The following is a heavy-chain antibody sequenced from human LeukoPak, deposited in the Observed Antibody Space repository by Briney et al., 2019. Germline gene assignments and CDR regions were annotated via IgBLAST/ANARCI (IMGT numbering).Heavy chain of an antibody. V-gene: IGHV5-51*01. J-gene: IGHJ4*02. CDR2: IYPGDSDT. CDR3: ARSRSGWPVDY. CDR1: GFHFTSYW. D-gene: IGHD6-19*01. Sequence: GEALEISCKGSGFHFTSYWIAWVRPMSGKGLEWMGIIYPGDSDTRYSPSFQGQVTISADKSISTAYLQWSSLKASDTAMYYCARSRSGWPVDYWGQGTLVTVSS.